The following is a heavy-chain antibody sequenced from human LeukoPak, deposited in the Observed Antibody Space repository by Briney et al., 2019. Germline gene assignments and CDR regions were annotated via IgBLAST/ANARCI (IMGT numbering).Heavy chain of an antibody. CDR3: TRATASNWFDP. Sequence: GGSLRLSCPASGFSFSRYRMSWVRQAPGKGLEWVANIKEDGSEKYYVDSVKGRFTISRDNAKNSLYLQMNSLRAEDTAVYYCTRATASNWFDPWGQGTLVTVSP. CDR1: GFSFSRYR. J-gene: IGHJ5*02. CDR2: IKEDGSEK. V-gene: IGHV3-7*01.